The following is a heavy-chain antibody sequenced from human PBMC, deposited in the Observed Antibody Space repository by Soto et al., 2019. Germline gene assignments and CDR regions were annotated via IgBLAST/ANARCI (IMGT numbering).Heavy chain of an antibody. CDR1: GFTFSSYA. CDR3: AKGVVVAATPRAFDI. D-gene: IGHD2-15*01. CDR2: ISGSGGST. V-gene: IGHV3-23*01. Sequence: GSLRLSCAASGFTFSSYAMSWVRKAPAKGLEWVSAISGSGGSTYYADSVKGRFTISRDNSKNTLYLQMNSLRAEDTAVYYCAKGVVVAATPRAFDIWGQGTMVTVSS. J-gene: IGHJ3*02.